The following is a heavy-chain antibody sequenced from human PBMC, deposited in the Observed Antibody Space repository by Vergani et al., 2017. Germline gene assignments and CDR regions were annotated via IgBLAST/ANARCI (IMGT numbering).Heavy chain of an antibody. V-gene: IGHV3-21*01. Sequence: EVQLVESGGGLVKPGGSLRLSCAASGFTFSSYSMNWVRQAPGKGLEWVSSISSSSSYIYYADSVKGRFTISRDNAKNSLYLQMNSLRAEDTAVYYCARVPEDPCCGGDCYTYWYFDLWGRGTLVTVSS. CDR3: ARVPEDPCCGGDCYTYWYFDL. CDR2: ISSSSSYI. CDR1: GFTFSSYS. D-gene: IGHD2-21*02. J-gene: IGHJ2*01.